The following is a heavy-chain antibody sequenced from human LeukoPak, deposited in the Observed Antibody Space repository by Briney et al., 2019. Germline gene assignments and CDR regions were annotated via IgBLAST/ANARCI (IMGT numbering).Heavy chain of an antibody. CDR1: GYSISSGYY. Sequence: SSETLSLTCTVSGYSISSGYYWGWIRQPPGKGLEWIGNIYPTGSTYYSPSLKSRVTISVDTSKNQFSLKVSSVSAADTAVYYCARAYSSSWYWNWFDPWGQGTLVTVSS. V-gene: IGHV4-38-2*02. CDR2: IYPTGST. CDR3: ARAYSSSWYWNWFDP. J-gene: IGHJ5*02. D-gene: IGHD6-13*01.